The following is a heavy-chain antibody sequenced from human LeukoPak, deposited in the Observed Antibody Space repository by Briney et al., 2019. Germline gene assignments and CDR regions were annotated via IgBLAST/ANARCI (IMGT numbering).Heavy chain of an antibody. CDR2: IYNGGAT. CDR3: AREYGSGTFD. D-gene: IGHD2-2*01. V-gene: IGHV3-53*01. Sequence: GGSLRLSCAASGFIVSNYYMNWVRQAPGKGLECVSVIYNGGATYYADSVKGRFTIPRDNSKNTLYLQMNSLRAEDTAVYFCAREYGSGTFDWGQGTLVTVSS. CDR1: GFIVSNYY. J-gene: IGHJ4*02.